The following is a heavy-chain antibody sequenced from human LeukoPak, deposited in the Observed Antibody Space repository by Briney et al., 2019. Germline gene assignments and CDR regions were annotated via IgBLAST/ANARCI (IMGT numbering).Heavy chain of an antibody. V-gene: IGHV3-21*01. CDR2: ITTSSTYI. J-gene: IGHJ6*03. CDR3: ARDPYSGSYGDYYYYYMDV. CDR1: GFSFSTYN. Sequence: GESLRLSCAASGFSFSTYNMNWVRQAPGKGLEWVSSITTSSTYIYYADSVKGRFTISRDNAKNSLYLQMNSLRAEDTAVYYCARDPYSGSYGDYYYYYMDVWGKGTTVTISS. D-gene: IGHD1-26*01.